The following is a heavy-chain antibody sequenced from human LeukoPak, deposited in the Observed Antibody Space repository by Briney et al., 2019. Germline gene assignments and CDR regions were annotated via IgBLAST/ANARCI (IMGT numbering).Heavy chain of an antibody. CDR2: IYYSGST. CDR3: AGGGYSGGYYYPMFDY. V-gene: IGHV4-59*01. CDR1: GGSISSYY. D-gene: IGHD3-22*01. Sequence: PSETLSLTCTVSGGSISSYYWSWLRQPPGKGLEWIGYIYYSGSTNYNPSLTSRVTISVDTSKNQFSLKLNSVTAADTAVYYCAGGGYSGGYYYPMFDYWGQGTLVTVSS. J-gene: IGHJ4*02.